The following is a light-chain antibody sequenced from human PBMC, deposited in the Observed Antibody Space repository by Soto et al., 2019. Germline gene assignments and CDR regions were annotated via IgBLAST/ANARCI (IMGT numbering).Light chain of an antibody. J-gene: IGLJ3*02. CDR3: CSSAGGFTWV. V-gene: IGLV2-11*01. CDR1: SSDV. CDR2: YVS. Sequence: QSALTQPRSVSGSPGQSVTISCTGTSSDVVSWYQQHPDKAPKLIIYYVSQRPSGVPDRFSGSKSGNTASLTISGLQAEDEADYYCCSSAGGFTWVFGCGTKLNVL.